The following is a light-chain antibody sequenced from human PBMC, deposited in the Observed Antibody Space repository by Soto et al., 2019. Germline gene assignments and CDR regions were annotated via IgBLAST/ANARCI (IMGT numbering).Light chain of an antibody. CDR3: QQYNDRPPIT. V-gene: IGKV3-15*01. J-gene: IGKJ1*01. Sequence: EIALTQSLVTLSVSPGESATLSFRASQSVSSNLAWDQQKPGQAPRLLIYGTSTRATGIPARFSGRGSGSEFTLTISGLQSEDFAVYYCQQYNDRPPITFGQGTKVDI. CDR2: GTS. CDR1: QSVSSN.